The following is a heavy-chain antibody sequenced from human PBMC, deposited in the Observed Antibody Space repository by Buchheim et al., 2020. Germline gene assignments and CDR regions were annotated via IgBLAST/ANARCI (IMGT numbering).Heavy chain of an antibody. V-gene: IGHV3-23*01. CDR3: ARGSGYYFDF. CDR1: AFTLSSSA. Sequence: EVQLLESGGDLVQPGGSLRLSCAASAFTLSSSAMRWVRQAPGKGLEWISTVGRGGTPYYADSVKGRFTISRANSNNKLYLQMNSLRAEDTAIYYCARGSGYYFDFWGPGTL. J-gene: IGHJ4*02. CDR2: VGRGGTP.